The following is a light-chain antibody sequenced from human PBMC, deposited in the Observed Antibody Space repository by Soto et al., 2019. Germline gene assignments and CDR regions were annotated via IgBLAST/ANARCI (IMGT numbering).Light chain of an antibody. CDR2: AAS. CDR1: QSISSNY. J-gene: IGKJ2*01. CDR3: QQYGGSPLYT. V-gene: IGKV3-20*01. Sequence: EIVLTQSPGTLSLSPGERATLSCRASQSISSNYLAWYQQKPGQAPRLLIYAASSRATGIPDRFSGSGSGTDFTLTISRLEPEDFAVYYCQQYGGSPLYTFGQGTKLEIK.